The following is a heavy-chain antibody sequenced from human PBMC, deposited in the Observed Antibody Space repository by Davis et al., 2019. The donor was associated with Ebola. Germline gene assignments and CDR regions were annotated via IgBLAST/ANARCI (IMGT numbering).Heavy chain of an antibody. D-gene: IGHD2-21*02. CDR1: GFTFSNAW. V-gene: IGHV3-20*04. CDR3: ARETVNCGGDCLDY. CDR2: INWNGGST. Sequence: PGGSLRLSCAASGFTFSNAWMSWVRQAPGKGLEWVSGINWNGGSTGYADSVKGRFSISRDNAKSSLYLQMNSLRVEDTAVYYCARETVNCGGDCLDYWGQGSLVTVSS. J-gene: IGHJ4*02.